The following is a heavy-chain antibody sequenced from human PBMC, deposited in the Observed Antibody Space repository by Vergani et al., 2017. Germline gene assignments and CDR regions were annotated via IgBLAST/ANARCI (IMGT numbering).Heavy chain of an antibody. Sequence: VQLLESGGGLVQPGSSVKVSCKASGGTFSSYAISWVRQAPGQGLEWMGGIIPIFGTANYAQKFQGRVTITAHESTSTAYMELGSLRSEDTAVYYCARGAGGQQLAFQYWGQGTLVTVSS. CDR1: GGTFSSYA. V-gene: IGHV1-69*01. D-gene: IGHD6-13*01. CDR3: ARGAGGQQLAFQY. CDR2: IIPIFGTA. J-gene: IGHJ1*01.